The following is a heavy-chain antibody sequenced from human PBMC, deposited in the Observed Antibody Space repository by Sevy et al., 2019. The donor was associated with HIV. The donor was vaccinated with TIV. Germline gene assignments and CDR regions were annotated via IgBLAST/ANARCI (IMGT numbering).Heavy chain of an antibody. V-gene: IGHV1-69*13. CDR1: GGTFSSYA. CDR3: ARLDIVATINGWFDP. Sequence: ASVKVSCKASGGTFSSYAISWVRQAPGQGLEWMGGFIPIFGTANYAQKFQGRVTITADESTSTAYMGLSSLRSEDTAVYYCARLDIVATINGWFDPWGQGTLVTVSS. CDR2: FIPIFGTA. D-gene: IGHD5-12*01. J-gene: IGHJ5*02.